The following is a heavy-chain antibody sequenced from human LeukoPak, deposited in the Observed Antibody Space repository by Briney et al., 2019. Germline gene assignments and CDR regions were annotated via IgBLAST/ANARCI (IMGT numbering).Heavy chain of an antibody. V-gene: IGHV4-39*01. CDR1: GDSLTSSTYY. J-gene: IGHJ4*02. CDR3: ARRGYGSGGFDY. D-gene: IGHD3-10*01. Sequence: PSETLSLTCTVSGDSLTSSTYYWGWIRQPPGKGLEWIGSIYSTGITYYSPSLKSRVTVSVDTSKNQFSLKLRSVTAPDTAVYYCARRGYGSGGFDYWGQGTLVTVSS. CDR2: IYSTGIT.